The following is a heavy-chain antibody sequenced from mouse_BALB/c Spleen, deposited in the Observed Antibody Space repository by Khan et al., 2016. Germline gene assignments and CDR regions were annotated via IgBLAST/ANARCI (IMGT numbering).Heavy chain of an antibody. J-gene: IGHJ4*01. V-gene: IGHV1-77*01. Sequence: QVQLQQSGTELPRPGASVKLSCTASGYTFTDYYLHWVQQRTGQGLEWIGEIIPGSGSNYYNEKFKGKASLTADTSSSTAYMQLSSLTSEDTAIYLWSNTDYGYYAMDYWGHGTTVTVSS. CDR1: GYTFTDYY. CDR3: SNTDYGYYAMDY. CDR2: IIPGSGSN. D-gene: IGHD1-2*01.